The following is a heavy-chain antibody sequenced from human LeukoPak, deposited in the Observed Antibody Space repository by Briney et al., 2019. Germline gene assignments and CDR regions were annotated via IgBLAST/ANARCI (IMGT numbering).Heavy chain of an antibody. J-gene: IGHJ4*02. CDR2: ISYDGSNK. CDR3: ARVSGSSGWYGGYYFDY. Sequence: SCKASGGTFSSYAMHWVRQAPGKGLEWVAVISYDGSNKYYADSVKGRFTISRDNSKNTLYLQMNSLRAEDTAVYYCARVSGSSGWYGGYYFDYWGQGTLVTVSS. CDR1: GGTFSSYA. V-gene: IGHV3-30-3*01. D-gene: IGHD6-19*01.